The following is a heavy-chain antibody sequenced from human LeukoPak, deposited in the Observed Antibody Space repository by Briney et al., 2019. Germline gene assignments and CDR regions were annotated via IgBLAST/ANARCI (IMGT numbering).Heavy chain of an antibody. V-gene: IGHV4-34*01. Sequence: SETLSLTCAVYGGSFSGYYWSWIRQPPGKGLEWIGEINHSGSSNYNPSLESRVTISVDTSKNQFSLKLSSVTAADTAVYYCARDRLLRGYCSSTSCYTGNYYYYYMDVWGKGTTVTVSS. CDR2: INHSGSS. D-gene: IGHD2-2*02. J-gene: IGHJ6*03. CDR3: ARDRLLRGYCSSTSCYTGNYYYYYMDV. CDR1: GGSFSGYY.